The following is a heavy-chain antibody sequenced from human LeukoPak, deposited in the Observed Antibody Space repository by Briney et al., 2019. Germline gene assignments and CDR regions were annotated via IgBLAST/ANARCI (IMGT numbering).Heavy chain of an antibody. D-gene: IGHD1-14*01. CDR2: IKSKAYGGRT. CDR3: ATSGEHWDVFDF. CDR1: GFTFINGW. Sequence: GGALRLSCAASGFTFINGWMSWVRQAPGKGLEWVGRIKSKAYGGRTDYAAPVKGRFSISRDDSKNTLFLQMNSLKSEETAVYYCATSGEHWDVFDFWGQGTLVTVSS. V-gene: IGHV3-15*01. J-gene: IGHJ4*02.